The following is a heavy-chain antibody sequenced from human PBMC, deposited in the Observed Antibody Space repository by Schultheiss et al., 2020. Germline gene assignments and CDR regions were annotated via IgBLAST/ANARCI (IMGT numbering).Heavy chain of an antibody. CDR1: GFTFDDYD. Sequence: GGSLRLSCAASGFTFDDYDMTWVRQAPGKGLEWVANIKQDGSEKYYVDSVKGRLTISRDNAKNSLYLQVNSLRAEDMTVYYCTTDRGGYRSDLDYWGQGTRVTVSS. CDR3: TTDRGGYRSDLDY. J-gene: IGHJ4*02. D-gene: IGHD3-10*01. CDR2: IKQDGSEK. V-gene: IGHV3-7*03.